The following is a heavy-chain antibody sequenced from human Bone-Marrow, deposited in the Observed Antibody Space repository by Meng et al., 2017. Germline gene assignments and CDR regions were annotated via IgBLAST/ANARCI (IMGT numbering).Heavy chain of an antibody. Sequence: GESLKISCTASGFPFINYAMNWVRPAPGKGLEWLSTNTGSSDTTYYADSVKGRFTISRDNSKNTLYLQRNSLRAEDTAKYYCGRTLAGFTYPKIDYWGQGTLVTV. CDR3: GRTLAGFTYPKIDY. CDR2: NTGSSDTT. V-gene: IGHV3-23*01. J-gene: IGHJ4*02. CDR1: GFPFINYA. D-gene: IGHD1-14*01.